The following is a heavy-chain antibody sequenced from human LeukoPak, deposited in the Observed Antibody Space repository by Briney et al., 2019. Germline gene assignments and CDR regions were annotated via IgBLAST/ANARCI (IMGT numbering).Heavy chain of an antibody. D-gene: IGHD3-10*01. V-gene: IGHV4-34*01. CDR2: INHSGST. Sequence: SETLSLTCTVSGGSISSYYWSWIRQPPGKGLEWIGEINHSGSTNYNPSLKSRVTISVDTSKNQFSLKLSSVTAADTAVYYCARGTPTMVRGVISSFDYWGQGTLVTVSS. CDR3: ARGTPTMVRGVISSFDY. J-gene: IGHJ4*02. CDR1: GGSISSYY.